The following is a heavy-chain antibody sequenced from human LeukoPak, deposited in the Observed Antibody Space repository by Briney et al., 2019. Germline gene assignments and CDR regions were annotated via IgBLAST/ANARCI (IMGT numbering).Heavy chain of an antibody. V-gene: IGHV4-34*01. CDR2: INHSGST. CDR1: GGSFSGYY. J-gene: IGHJ4*02. D-gene: IGHD3-3*01. Sequence: SETLSLTCAVYGGSFSGYYWSWIRQPPGKGLELIGEINHSGSTNYNPSLKSRVTISVDTSKNQFSLKLSSVTAAETAVYYCARARAFGVVIIRYDYWGQGTLVTVSS. CDR3: ARARAFGVVIIRYDY.